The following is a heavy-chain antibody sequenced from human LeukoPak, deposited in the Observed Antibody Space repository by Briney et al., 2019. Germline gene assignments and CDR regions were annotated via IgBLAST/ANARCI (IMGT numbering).Heavy chain of an antibody. CDR3: ARQSRDGSKTRGYYFDY. Sequence: GESLKISCQGSGYSFPNYWIAWVRQLPGKGLEWMGIIYPGDSDTRYSPSFQGQVTISADKSISTVYLQWSSLKASDTAMYYCARQSRDGSKTRGYYFDYWGQGTLVTVSS. CDR1: GYSFPNYW. J-gene: IGHJ4*02. D-gene: IGHD3-10*01. V-gene: IGHV5-51*01. CDR2: IYPGDSDT.